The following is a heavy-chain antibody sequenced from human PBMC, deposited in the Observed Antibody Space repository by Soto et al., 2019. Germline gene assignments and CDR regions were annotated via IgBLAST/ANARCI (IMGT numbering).Heavy chain of an antibody. Sequence: SETLSLTCAVYGGSFSGYYWSWIRQPPGKGLEWIGEINHSGSTNYNPSLKSRVTISVDTSKNQFSLKLSSVTAADTAVYYCARQGYSGYDWYGMDVWGQGTTVTASS. V-gene: IGHV4-34*01. CDR2: INHSGST. CDR3: ARQGYSGYDWYGMDV. CDR1: GGSFSGYY. D-gene: IGHD5-12*01. J-gene: IGHJ6*02.